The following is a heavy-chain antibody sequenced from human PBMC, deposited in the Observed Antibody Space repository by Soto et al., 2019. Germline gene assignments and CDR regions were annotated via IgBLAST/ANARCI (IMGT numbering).Heavy chain of an antibody. J-gene: IGHJ5*02. CDR1: GGTFSSYA. Sequence: QVQLVQSGAEVKKPGSSVKVSCKASGGTFSSYAISWVRQAPGQGLEWMGGIIPIFGTANYAQKFQGRVTITADKSTSTAYMELRSLRSDDTAVYYCARDKGSRGWFGDPGRFDPWGQGTLVTVSS. V-gene: IGHV1-69*06. CDR2: IIPIFGTA. CDR3: ARDKGSRGWFGDPGRFDP. D-gene: IGHD3-10*01.